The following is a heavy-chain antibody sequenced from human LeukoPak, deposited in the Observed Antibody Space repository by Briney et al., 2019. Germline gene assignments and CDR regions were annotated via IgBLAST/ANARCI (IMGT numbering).Heavy chain of an antibody. J-gene: IGHJ4*02. CDR3: ASEHNTVGFDY. Sequence: SQTLSLTCAVSGDSISSGGYSWSWIRQPPGKGLEWIGYIYHSGNTYYNPSLKSRVTISTDRSKNQFSLKLRSVTAADTAVYYCASEHNTVGFDYWGQGTLVTVSS. V-gene: IGHV4-30-2*01. CDR1: GDSISSGGYS. D-gene: IGHD4-17*01. CDR2: IYHSGNT.